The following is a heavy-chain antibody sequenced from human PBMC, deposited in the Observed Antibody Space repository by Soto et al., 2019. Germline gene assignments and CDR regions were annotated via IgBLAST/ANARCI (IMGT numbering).Heavy chain of an antibody. Sequence: SETLSLTCTISGGSIVTGSYYWGWIRQPPGKGLEWLGHIYYRGNTYYPPSLKIRVTISVYTSKNQFSLRLSSVTAADTALYYCARLPLAYHYYGMDVWGQGTTVTGSS. J-gene: IGHJ6*02. CDR2: IYYRGNT. D-gene: IGHD2-2*01. V-gene: IGHV4-39*01. CDR1: GGSIVTGSYY. CDR3: ARLPLAYHYYGMDV.